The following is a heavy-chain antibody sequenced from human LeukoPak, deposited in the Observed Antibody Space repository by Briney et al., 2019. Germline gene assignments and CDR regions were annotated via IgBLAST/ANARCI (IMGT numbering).Heavy chain of an antibody. CDR3: GGYGSGVDY. CDR2: IYYSGST. V-gene: IGHV4-59*01. Sequence: SETLSLTCTVSGGSISSYYWSWIRQPPGKGLEWIGYIYYSGSTNYNPSLKGRVTISVDTSKNQFSLKLSSVTAADTAVYYCGGYGSGVDYWGQGTLVTVSS. D-gene: IGHD3-10*01. CDR1: GGSISSYY. J-gene: IGHJ4*02.